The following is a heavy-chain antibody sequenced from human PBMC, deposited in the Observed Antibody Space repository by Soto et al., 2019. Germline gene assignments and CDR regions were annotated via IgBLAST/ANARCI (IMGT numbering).Heavy chain of an antibody. CDR3: ARDYHYDFWSGYYFYYYYYGMDV. V-gene: IGHV3-11*01. CDR2: ISSSGSTI. Sequence: QVQLVESGGGLVKPGGSLRLSCAASGFTFSDYYMSWIRQAPGKGLEWVSYISSSGSTIYYADSVKGRFTISRDNAKNSLYLQMNSLRAEDTAVYYCARDYHYDFWSGYYFYYYYYGMDVWGQGTTVTVSS. CDR1: GFTFSDYY. D-gene: IGHD3-3*01. J-gene: IGHJ6*02.